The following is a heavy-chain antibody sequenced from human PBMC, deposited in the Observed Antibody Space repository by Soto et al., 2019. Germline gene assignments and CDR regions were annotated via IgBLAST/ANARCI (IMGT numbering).Heavy chain of an antibody. Sequence: SETLSLTCAVYGGSFSGYYWSWIRQPPGKGLEWIGEINHSGSTNYNPSLKSRVTISVDTSKNQFSLKLSSVTAADTAVYYCARGLCDSSGCAFDIWGQGTMVTVSS. CDR1: GGSFSGYY. V-gene: IGHV4-34*01. CDR2: INHSGST. CDR3: ARGLCDSSGCAFDI. D-gene: IGHD3-22*01. J-gene: IGHJ3*02.